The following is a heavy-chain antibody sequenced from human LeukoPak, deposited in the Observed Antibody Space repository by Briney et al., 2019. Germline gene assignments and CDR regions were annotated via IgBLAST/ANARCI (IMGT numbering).Heavy chain of an antibody. Sequence: ASVKVSCKTSGYTFTAYHVHWVRQAPGQGLEWMGWMNPKNGDTNYAQKFQGRVTMTRDTSISTAYMELSRLRSDDTAVYYCARVVVMLRSNRDYWGQGTLVTVSS. CDR1: GYTFTAYH. CDR2: MNPKNGDT. D-gene: IGHD2-21*01. J-gene: IGHJ4*02. CDR3: ARVVVMLRSNRDY. V-gene: IGHV1-2*02.